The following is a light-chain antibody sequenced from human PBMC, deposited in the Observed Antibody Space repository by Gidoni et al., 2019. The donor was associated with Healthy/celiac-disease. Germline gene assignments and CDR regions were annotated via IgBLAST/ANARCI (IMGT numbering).Light chain of an antibody. CDR1: QRIGSS. J-gene: IGKJ4*01. Sequence: EIVLPQSPDFQSVTPKEKVTITCRASQRIGSSLHWYQQKPDQYPKLLIKDASQYFAGVPSRFRGSGSGTDCTITINSLEAEDDATYYCHQSSSLLTFXGXTKVEIK. CDR3: HQSSSLLT. CDR2: DAS. V-gene: IGKV6-21*01.